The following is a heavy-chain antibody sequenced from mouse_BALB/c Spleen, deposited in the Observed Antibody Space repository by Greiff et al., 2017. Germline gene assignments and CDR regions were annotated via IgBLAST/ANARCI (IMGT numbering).Heavy chain of an antibody. CDR2: IHYRGST. CDR3: SRISAYGSMDY. Sequence: EVHLVESGPDLVKPSQTLSLTCTVTGYSITSGYSWHWIRQFPGNKLEWMGYIHYRGSTNYNPSLTSRISITRDTYKNQFFLQLNSVTTEDTATYYCSRISAYGSMDYWGQGTSVTVSA. CDR1: GYSITSGYS. J-gene: IGHJ4*01. D-gene: IGHD3-1*01. V-gene: IGHV3-1*02.